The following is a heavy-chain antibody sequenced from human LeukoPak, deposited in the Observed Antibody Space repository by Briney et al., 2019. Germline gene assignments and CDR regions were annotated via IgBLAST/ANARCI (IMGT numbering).Heavy chain of an antibody. CDR3: ASGLNKVAGEEVRDY. V-gene: IGHV3-53*01. CDR2: IYSGGST. Sequence: PGGSLRLSCAASGFTVSSNYMSWVRQAPGKGLEWVSVIYSGGSTYYADSVKGRFTISRDNSKNTLYLQMHSLRAEDTAVYYCASGLNKVAGEEVRDYWGQGTLVSVSS. D-gene: IGHD6-19*01. CDR1: GFTVSSNY. J-gene: IGHJ4*02.